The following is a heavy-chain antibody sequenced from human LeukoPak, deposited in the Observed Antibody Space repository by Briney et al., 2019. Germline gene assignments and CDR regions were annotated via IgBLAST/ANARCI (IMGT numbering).Heavy chain of an antibody. J-gene: IGHJ3*02. D-gene: IGHD3-16*01. CDR1: GFTFSTYW. CDR2: IYNDESSI. Sequence: GGSLRLSCAASGFTFSTYWMYWVRQAPGKGLVWVSRIYNDESSINYADSVKGRFTISRDNAKNTLYLQMNSLRAEDTAVYFCASSPGSLGNFDIWGQGTMVTVSS. V-gene: IGHV3-74*01. CDR3: ASSPGSLGNFDI.